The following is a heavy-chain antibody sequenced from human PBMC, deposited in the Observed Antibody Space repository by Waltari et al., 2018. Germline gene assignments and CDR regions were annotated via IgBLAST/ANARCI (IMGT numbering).Heavy chain of an antibody. CDR2: IYHSGST. CDR3: ARLSSSWYSDY. CDR1: GYSISSGYY. Sequence: QVQLQESGPGLVKPSETLSLTCAVSGYSISSGYYWGWIRQPPGKGLEWIGSIYHSGSTYYNPSLKSRVTISVDTSKNQFSLKLSSVTAADTAVYYCARLSSSWYSDYWGQGTLVTVSS. V-gene: IGHV4-38-2*01. D-gene: IGHD6-13*01. J-gene: IGHJ4*02.